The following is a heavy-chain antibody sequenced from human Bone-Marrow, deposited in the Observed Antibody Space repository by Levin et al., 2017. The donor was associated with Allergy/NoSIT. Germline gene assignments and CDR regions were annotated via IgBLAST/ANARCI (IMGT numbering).Heavy chain of an antibody. D-gene: IGHD4-23*01. CDR1: GFDFSSHW. V-gene: IGHV5-10-1*01. CDR2: IDPHDSYT. J-gene: IGHJ4*02. Sequence: LGESLKISCKVSGFDFSSHWINWVRQVPGKGLEWMGNIDPHDSYTNYSPSFRGHVTVSVDRSINTAYLQLSSLKASDTAIYYCARRRGTYGGYFDFWGQGSLIIVSS. CDR3: ARRRGTYGGYFDF.